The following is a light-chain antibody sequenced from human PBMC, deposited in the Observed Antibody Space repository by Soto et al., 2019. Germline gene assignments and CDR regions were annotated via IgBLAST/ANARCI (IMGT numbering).Light chain of an antibody. J-gene: IGKJ5*01. CDR3: QQYNNWPPIT. CDR1: QTVRNNY. V-gene: IGKV3-11*01. Sequence: ELVLTQSPGTLSLSPGERATLSCRAIQTVRNNYLAWYQQKPGQAPRLLVYDASNRATGIPTRFSGSGSGTGFTLTISNLEPEDFAVYYCQQYNNWPPITFGQGTRLEIK. CDR2: DAS.